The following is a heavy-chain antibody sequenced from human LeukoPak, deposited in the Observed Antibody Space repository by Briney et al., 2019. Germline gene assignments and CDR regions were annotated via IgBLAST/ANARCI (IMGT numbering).Heavy chain of an antibody. Sequence: ASVKVSCKASGYTFTAYYMHWVRQAPGQGLEWMGWINPDSGGTNYAQKFQGRVTMTRDTSINTAYMELSSLRSEDTAVYYCARGIVVVPAADGLPGSYAFDIWGQGTMVTVSS. CDR2: INPDSGGT. D-gene: IGHD2-2*01. CDR1: GYTFTAYY. CDR3: ARGIVVVPAADGLPGSYAFDI. J-gene: IGHJ3*02. V-gene: IGHV1-2*02.